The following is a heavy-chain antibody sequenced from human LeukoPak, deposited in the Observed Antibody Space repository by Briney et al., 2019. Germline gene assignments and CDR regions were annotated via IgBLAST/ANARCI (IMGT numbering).Heavy chain of an antibody. CDR2: INHSGST. Sequence: SETLSLTCAVYGGSFSGYYWSWIRQPPGKGLEWIGEINHSGSTHYNPSLTSRVTISVDTSKNQFSLKLNSVTAADTAVYYCARDGLNTMVRGKIRYCYMDVWGKGTTVTISS. CDR3: ARDGLNTMVRGKIRYCYMDV. J-gene: IGHJ6*03. CDR1: GGSFSGYY. D-gene: IGHD3-10*01. V-gene: IGHV4-34*01.